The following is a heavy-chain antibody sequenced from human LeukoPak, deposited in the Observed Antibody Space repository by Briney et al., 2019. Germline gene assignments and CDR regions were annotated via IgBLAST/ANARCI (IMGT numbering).Heavy chain of an antibody. D-gene: IGHD4-17*01. CDR2: IYSGGGT. J-gene: IGHJ4*02. Sequence: GGSLRLSCAASGFTFSSYSMNWVRQAPGKGLEWVSLIYSGGGTYYADSVKGRFTISRDNSRNTLSLQMNSLRVDDTAVYYCARGFRSVTTWGYFDYWGQGALVTVSS. CDR1: GFTFSSYS. CDR3: ARGFRSVTTWGYFDY. V-gene: IGHV3-66*01.